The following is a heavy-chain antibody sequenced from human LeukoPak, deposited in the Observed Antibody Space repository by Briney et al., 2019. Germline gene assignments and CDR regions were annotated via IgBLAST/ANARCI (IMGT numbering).Heavy chain of an antibody. J-gene: IGHJ6*02. CDR3: VRDSFEAGIYYGMDV. Sequence: PGGSLRLSCAASGASGFTFSSHWMHWVRQGPGKGLVWVSRINTDGSSTSYADSVKGRFTISRDNAKNTLYLQMNSLRAEDTAVYYCVRDSFEAGIYYGMDVWGQGTTVTVSS. D-gene: IGHD6-13*01. V-gene: IGHV3-74*01. CDR2: INTDGSST. CDR1: GFTFSSHW.